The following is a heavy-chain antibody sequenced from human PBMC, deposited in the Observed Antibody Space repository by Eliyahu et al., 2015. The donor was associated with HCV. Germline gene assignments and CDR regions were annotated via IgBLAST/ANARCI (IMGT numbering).Heavy chain of an antibody. D-gene: IGHD3-9*01. Sequence: QVQLQESGPGLVKPSQIVSLKCTVSGXXVXSAGXXWMXXRQHPRKGQEWIGYIYYSGITYYNPSLKSRVTILIDTSKNQISLKLRSVTAADTAVYYCARSSGTYHFLTGYEYGLDVWGQGTAVTVSS. CDR3: ARSSGTYHFLTGYEYGLDV. CDR2: IYYSGIT. V-gene: IGHV4-31*03. J-gene: IGHJ6*02. CDR1: GXXVXSAGXX.